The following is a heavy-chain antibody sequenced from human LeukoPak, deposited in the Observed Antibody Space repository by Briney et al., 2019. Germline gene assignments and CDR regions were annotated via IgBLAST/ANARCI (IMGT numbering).Heavy chain of an antibody. CDR3: ARGDTMIVVVISEYFQH. CDR2: INHSGST. Sequence: SETLSLTCAVYGGSFSGYYWSWIRQPPGKGLEWIGEINHSGSTNYNASLKSRVTISVDTSKNQFSLKLSSVTAADTAVYYCARGDTMIVVVISEYFQHWGQGTLVTVSS. J-gene: IGHJ1*01. V-gene: IGHV4-34*01. CDR1: GGSFSGYY. D-gene: IGHD3-22*01.